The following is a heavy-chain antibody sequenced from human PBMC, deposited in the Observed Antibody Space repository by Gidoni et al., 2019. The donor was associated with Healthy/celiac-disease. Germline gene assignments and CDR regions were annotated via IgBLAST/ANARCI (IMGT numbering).Heavy chain of an antibody. Sequence: QVQLQESGPVLVKPSETLSLTCTVSGGSISSYYWSWIRQPPGKGLEWIGYIYYSGSTNYNPSLKSRVTISVDTSKNQFSLKLSSVTAADTAVYYCARHEGYGDYADAFDIWGQGTMVTVSS. J-gene: IGHJ3*02. CDR1: GGSISSYY. CDR2: IYYSGST. D-gene: IGHD4-17*01. CDR3: ARHEGYGDYADAFDI. V-gene: IGHV4-59*01.